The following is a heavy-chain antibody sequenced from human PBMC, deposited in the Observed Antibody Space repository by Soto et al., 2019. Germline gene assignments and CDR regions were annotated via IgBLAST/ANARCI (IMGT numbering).Heavy chain of an antibody. J-gene: IGHJ4*02. CDR2: IYHSGTT. V-gene: IGHV4-59*11. CDR3: VREYYDILTGYSRFDS. D-gene: IGHD3-9*01. Sequence: QVQLQESGPGLVKPSETLSLTCTVSGGSITSHYWSWVRQPPGKGLEWIGYIYHSGTTNYNPSLISRVTISVDTSKKRSSLKLSSVTAADTAVYWCVREYYDILTGYSRFDSWGQGTLVTVTS. CDR1: GGSITSHY.